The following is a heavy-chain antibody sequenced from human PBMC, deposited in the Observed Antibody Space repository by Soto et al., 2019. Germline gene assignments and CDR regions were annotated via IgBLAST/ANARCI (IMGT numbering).Heavy chain of an antibody. CDR2: IKQDGSDK. CDR3: ARGGGNFDQ. CDR1: GFSLRGYW. D-gene: IGHD3-16*01. Sequence: EVQLVESGGGLVQPGGSLRLTCAASGFSLRGYWMSWVRQAPGKGLEWVANIKQDGSDKRYVDSVKGRFTISRDNAENSMYLQMNSLRAEDKAVYYCARGGGNFDQWGQGTLVTVSS. J-gene: IGHJ4*02. V-gene: IGHV3-7*04.